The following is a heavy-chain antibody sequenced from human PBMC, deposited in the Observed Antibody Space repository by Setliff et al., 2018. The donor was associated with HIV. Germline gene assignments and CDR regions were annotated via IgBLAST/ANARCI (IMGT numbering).Heavy chain of an antibody. CDR3: GRLSETAMASFDS. V-gene: IGHV4-59*08. D-gene: IGHD2-21*02. J-gene: IGHJ4*02. Sequence: KPSETLSLTCSVSGGSVNSYHWSWIRQPPGKGLEWIGYIYKSGTTNYSPSLKSRVTISAGPSKNQFSLKLTSVTAADTAVYYCGRLSETAMASFDSWGQGTLVTVSS. CDR1: GGSVNSYH. CDR2: IYKSGTT.